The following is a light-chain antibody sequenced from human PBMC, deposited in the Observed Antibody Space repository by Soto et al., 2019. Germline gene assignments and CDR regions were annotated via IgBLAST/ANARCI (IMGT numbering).Light chain of an antibody. Sequence: QSALTQPASVSGSAGQSITISCTGTSDDVGGYNYVSWYQQHPGKVPQLIVYDVTNRPSGVSIRFSGSKSGNTASLTISGLQAEYESDYSCSSFVGSSGLYVFVPG. V-gene: IGLV2-14*03. CDR1: SDDVGGYNY. CDR3: SSFVGSSGLYV. CDR2: DVT. J-gene: IGLJ1*01.